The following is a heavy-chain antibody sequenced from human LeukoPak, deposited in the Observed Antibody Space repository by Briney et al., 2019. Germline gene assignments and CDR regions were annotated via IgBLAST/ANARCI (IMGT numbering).Heavy chain of an antibody. CDR3: ARTKHLVGYFFDF. D-gene: IGHD6-6*01. V-gene: IGHV1-69*13. CDR2: VNPFSGTA. J-gene: IGHJ4*02. CDR1: GGSFNSYT. Sequence: SVKASCKSSGGSFNSYTISWVRQAPGQGLLEWMGGVNPFSGTANYAQQFHGRLTIISDESTRTAYMELSSLGSEDTAVYYCARTKHLVGYFFDFWGQGTLVTVSS.